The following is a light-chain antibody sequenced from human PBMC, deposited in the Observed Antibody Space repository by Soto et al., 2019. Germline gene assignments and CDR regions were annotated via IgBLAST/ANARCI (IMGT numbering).Light chain of an antibody. J-gene: IGKJ1*01. Sequence: DIQMTQSPSTLSASVGDRVTITCRASQSISSWLGWYQQKPGKAPKLLIYKASSLESGVPSRFSGSGSGTEFTLTISSLRPDDFATYYCQQYNSYAWTFGQGTKVEIK. CDR2: KAS. CDR1: QSISSW. CDR3: QQYNSYAWT. V-gene: IGKV1-5*03.